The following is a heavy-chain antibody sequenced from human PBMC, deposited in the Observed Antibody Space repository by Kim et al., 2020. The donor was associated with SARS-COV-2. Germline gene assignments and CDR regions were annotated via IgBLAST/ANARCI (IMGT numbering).Heavy chain of an antibody. CDR1: GYSFTSYW. D-gene: IGHD2-15*01. J-gene: IGHJ2*01. Sequence: GESLKISCKGSGYSFTSYWIAWGRQMPGKGLEWMGIIYPGDSDTRYIPSFQGQVTISADKSISTAYLQWSSLKASDTAMYYCARRVALHWYFDLWGRGTLVTVSS. CDR3: ARRVALHWYFDL. V-gene: IGHV5-51*01. CDR2: IYPGDSDT.